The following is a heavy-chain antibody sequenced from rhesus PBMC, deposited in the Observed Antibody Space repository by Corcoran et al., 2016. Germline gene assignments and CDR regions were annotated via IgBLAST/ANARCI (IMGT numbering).Heavy chain of an antibody. D-gene: IGHD3-16*01. V-gene: IGHV4-106*01. CDR1: GGSISDDYY. CDR2: IYGSGGGN. Sequence: QVQLQESGPGLVKPSETLSLTCAVSGGSISDDYYWSWIRQPPGKGLEWIGYIYGSGGGNHYNPPLNNRVTISIDWSKNQFSLNLNSVTAADTAMYYCARPYSGSYYRFDVWGAGVLVTVSS. J-gene: IGHJ5-1*01. CDR3: ARPYSGSYYRFDV.